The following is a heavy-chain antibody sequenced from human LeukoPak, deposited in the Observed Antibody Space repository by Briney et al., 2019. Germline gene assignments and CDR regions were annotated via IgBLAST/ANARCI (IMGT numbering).Heavy chain of an antibody. J-gene: IGHJ5*02. CDR1: GGSFSGYY. V-gene: IGHV4-34*01. CDR2: INHSGST. Sequence: SETPSLTCAVYGGSFSGYYWSWIRQPPGKGREWIGEINHSGSTNCNPSLKSRVTISVDTSKNQFSLKLSSVTAADTAVYYCARGQWYNWFDPWGQGTLVTVSS. D-gene: IGHD2-8*01. CDR3: ARGQWYNWFDP.